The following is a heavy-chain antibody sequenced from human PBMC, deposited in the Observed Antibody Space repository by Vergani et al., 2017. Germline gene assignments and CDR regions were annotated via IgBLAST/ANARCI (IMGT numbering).Heavy chain of an antibody. CDR2: LSTTGGA. D-gene: IGHD6-13*01. J-gene: IGHJ5*02. V-gene: IGHV4-59*02. CDR3: ARDTHSWQRADR. CDR1: GVSVTDYY. Sequence: QAQLQESCPGLVKPSETLSLTCHVFGVSVTDYYCNWLRQAPGKGREWIGSLSTTGGATHSSHNPSLKSRVSLSVDTSKSQFSLRLTSVTAADSAIYYCARDTHSWQRADRWGQGLLVSVSS.